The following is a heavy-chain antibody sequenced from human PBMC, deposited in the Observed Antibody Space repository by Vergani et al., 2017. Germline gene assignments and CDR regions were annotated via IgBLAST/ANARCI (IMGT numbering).Heavy chain of an antibody. J-gene: IGHJ6*03. D-gene: IGHD2-2*01. V-gene: IGHV5-51*01. CDR1: GYSFTSYW. Sequence: EVQLVQSGAEVKKPGESLKISCKGSGYSFTSYWIGWVRQMPGKGLEWMGIIYPGDSDTRYSPSFQGQVTISADKSISTAYLQWSSLKASDTAMYYCARHAKRGCSSTSCYLDYDYYMDVWGKGTAVTVSS. CDR3: ARHAKRGCSSTSCYLDYDYYMDV. CDR2: IYPGDSDT.